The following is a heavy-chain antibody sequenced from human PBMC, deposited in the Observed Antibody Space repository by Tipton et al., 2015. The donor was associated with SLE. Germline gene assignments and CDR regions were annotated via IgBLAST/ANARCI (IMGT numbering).Heavy chain of an antibody. Sequence: SLRLSCAASGFTFSSYWMSWVRQAPGKGLEWVANIKQDGSEKYYVDSVKGRFTISRDNAKNSLYLQMNSLRAEDTAVYYCARGLNHDILTGWDWFDPWGQGTLVTVSS. V-gene: IGHV3-7*01. CDR3: ARGLNHDILTGWDWFDP. CDR1: GFTFSSYW. D-gene: IGHD3-9*01. CDR2: IKQDGSEK. J-gene: IGHJ5*02.